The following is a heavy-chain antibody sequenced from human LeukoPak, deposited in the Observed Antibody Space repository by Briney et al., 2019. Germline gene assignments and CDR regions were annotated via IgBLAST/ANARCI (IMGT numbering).Heavy chain of an antibody. D-gene: IGHD2-15*01. CDR1: GGSFSGYY. CDR3: ARRAGEYSHPYDY. J-gene: IGHJ4*02. CDR2: IYSGGKT. V-gene: IGHV3-53*01. Sequence: PSETLSLTCAVYGGSFSGYYMSWVRQAPGKGLEWVSFIYSGGKTHSSDSVKGRFTISRDNSKNTLYLQMSSLRAEDTAIYYCARRAGEYSHPYDYWGQGTLVTVSS.